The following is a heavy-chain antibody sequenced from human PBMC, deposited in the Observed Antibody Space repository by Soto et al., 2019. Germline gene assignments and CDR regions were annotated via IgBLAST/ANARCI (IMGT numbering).Heavy chain of an antibody. Sequence: HLGGSLRLSCDASGFTFSSYGMHWVRQAPGKGMERVAVIWYDGSNKYYADSVKGRFTISRDNSKNTLYLQMNSLRAEDTAVYYCARAYYYDSSGYYYEDAFDIWGQGTMVTVSS. CDR2: IWYDGSNK. CDR3: ARAYYYDSSGYYYEDAFDI. D-gene: IGHD3-22*01. J-gene: IGHJ3*02. CDR1: GFTFSSYG. V-gene: IGHV3-33*01.